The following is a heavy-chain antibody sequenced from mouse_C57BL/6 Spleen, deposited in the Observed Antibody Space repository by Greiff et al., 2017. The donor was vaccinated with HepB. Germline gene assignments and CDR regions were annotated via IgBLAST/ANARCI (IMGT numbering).Heavy chain of an antibody. J-gene: IGHJ2*01. CDR1: GYTFTSYT. Sequence: QVQLQQSGAELARPGASVKMSCKASGYTFTSYTMHWVKQRPGQGLEWIGYINPSSGYTKYNQKFKDKATLTADKSSSTAYMQLSSLTSEDSAVYYCAFITTVGFDYWGQGTTLTVSS. D-gene: IGHD1-1*01. CDR2: INPSSGYT. CDR3: AFITTVGFDY. V-gene: IGHV1-4*01.